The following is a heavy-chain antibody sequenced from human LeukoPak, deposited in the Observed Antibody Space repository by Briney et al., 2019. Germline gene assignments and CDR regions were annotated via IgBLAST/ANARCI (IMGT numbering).Heavy chain of an antibody. Sequence: ETLSLTCAVYGGSFIGFHWNWIRQAPGKGLEWVSSISSRSSYIYYADSVKGRFTISRDNAKNSLYLQMNSLRAEDTAVYYCARVVLIAAAGRGSFDYWGQGTLVTVSS. V-gene: IGHV3-21*01. CDR1: GGSFIGFH. CDR3: ARVVLIAAAGRGSFDY. J-gene: IGHJ4*02. D-gene: IGHD6-13*01. CDR2: ISSRSSYI.